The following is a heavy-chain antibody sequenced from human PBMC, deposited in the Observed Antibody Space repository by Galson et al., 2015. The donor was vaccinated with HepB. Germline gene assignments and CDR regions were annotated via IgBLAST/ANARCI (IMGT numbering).Heavy chain of an antibody. CDR3: ARDQDTAMVTDI. J-gene: IGHJ3*02. CDR2: ISSSGSTI. D-gene: IGHD5-18*01. Sequence: SLRLSCAASGFTFSDYYMSWIRQAPGKGLEWVSYISSSGSTIYYADSVQGRFTISRDNAKNSLYLQMNSLRAEDTAVYYCARDQDTAMVTDIWGQGKMVTVSS. CDR1: GFTFSDYY. V-gene: IGHV3-11*01.